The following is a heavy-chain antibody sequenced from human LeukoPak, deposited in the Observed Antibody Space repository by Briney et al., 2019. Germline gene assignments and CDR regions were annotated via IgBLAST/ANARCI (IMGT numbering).Heavy chain of an antibody. D-gene: IGHD5-18*01. CDR1: GGSFSTYY. Sequence: SETLSLTCAVYGGSFSTYYWSWIRQPPGKGPEWMGEINHRGTTNYKPSLKSRVAISVETSKNQFSLRLSSVTAADTAVYYCARTVAAILFDYWGQGTLVTVSP. V-gene: IGHV4-34*01. CDR3: ARTVAAILFDY. CDR2: INHRGTT. J-gene: IGHJ4*02.